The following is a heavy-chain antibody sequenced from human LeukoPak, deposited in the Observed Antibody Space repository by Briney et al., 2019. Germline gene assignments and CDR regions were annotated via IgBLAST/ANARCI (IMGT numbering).Heavy chain of an antibody. V-gene: IGHV1-2*02. D-gene: IGHD3-10*01. CDR2: INPNSGGT. CDR1: GYTFTGYY. CDR3: ARDYQGGVAVDP. J-gene: IGHJ5*02. Sequence: ASVKVSCKASGYTFTGYYMHWVRQAPGQGLEWMGWINPNSGGTNYAQKFQGRVTMTRDTSISTAYMELSRLRSDDTAVYYCARDYQGGVAVDPWGQGTLVTVSS.